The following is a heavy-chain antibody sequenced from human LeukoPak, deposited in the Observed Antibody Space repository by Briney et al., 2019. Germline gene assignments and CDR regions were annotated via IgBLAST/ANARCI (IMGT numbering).Heavy chain of an antibody. CDR1: GGSMSNYY. J-gene: IGHJ3*02. V-gene: IGHV4-4*07. D-gene: IGHD1-26*01. CDR2: IHTSGTT. CDR3: ARGGNYWDAFDI. Sequence: PSETLSLTCTVSGGSMSNYYWSWIRQPAGKGLEWVGHIHTSGTTSYNPSLKSRVTMSVDTSNNQFSLKVTSVTAADTAVYFCARGGNYWDAFDIWGQGTMVTVSS.